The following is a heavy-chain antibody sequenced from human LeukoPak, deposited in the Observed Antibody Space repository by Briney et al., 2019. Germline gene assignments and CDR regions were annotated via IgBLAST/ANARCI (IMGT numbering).Heavy chain of an antibody. Sequence: GGSLRLSCAASGFTFSSYAMTWVRQAPGKGLEWVSLISGSGGSTYYADSVKGRFMISRDNSKNTLYLQMNSLRAEDTAVYYCANEYYYDSSGYSHFDYWGQGTLVTVSS. D-gene: IGHD3-22*01. CDR1: GFTFSSYA. J-gene: IGHJ4*02. V-gene: IGHV3-23*01. CDR3: ANEYYYDSSGYSHFDY. CDR2: ISGSGGST.